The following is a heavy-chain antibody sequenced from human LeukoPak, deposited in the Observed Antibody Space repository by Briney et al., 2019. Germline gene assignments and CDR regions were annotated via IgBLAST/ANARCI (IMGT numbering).Heavy chain of an antibody. D-gene: IGHD2-21*01. V-gene: IGHV1-69*05. CDR3: AGAPLQLVTHNYFDY. CDR2: IIPIFGRT. J-gene: IGHJ4*02. Sequence: SVKVSCKASGGTFSSYAISWVRQAPGQGLEWMGRIIPIFGRTNYAQKFQGRVTITTDESTSTAYMELSSLRSEDTAVYYCAGAPLQLVTHNYFDYWGRGTLVTVSS. CDR1: GGTFSSYA.